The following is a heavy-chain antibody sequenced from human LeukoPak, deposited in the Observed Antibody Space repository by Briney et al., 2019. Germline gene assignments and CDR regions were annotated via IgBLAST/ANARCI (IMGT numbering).Heavy chain of an antibody. CDR1: GFTFSSYS. Sequence: PGGSLRLSCAASGFTFSSYSMNWVRQAPGKGLEWVSYIRSSRNYIFYADSVKGRFTISRDNAKNSLYLQMNSLRAEDTAVYYCARRLNYYDSSGAFDIWGQGTMVTVSS. V-gene: IGHV3-21*01. CDR2: IRSSRNYI. D-gene: IGHD3-22*01. J-gene: IGHJ3*02. CDR3: ARRLNYYDSSGAFDI.